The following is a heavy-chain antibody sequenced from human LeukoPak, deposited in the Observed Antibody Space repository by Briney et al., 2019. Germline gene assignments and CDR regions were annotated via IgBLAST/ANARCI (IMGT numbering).Heavy chain of an antibody. V-gene: IGHV1-69*06. Sequence: SVNVSCMASGGTSSSYAISWVRQAPGQGLEWMGGIIPIFGTANYAQKFQGRVTITADKSTSTAYMELSSLRSEDTAVYYCAREGDSSGWYSFDYWGQGTLVTVSS. J-gene: IGHJ4*02. D-gene: IGHD6-19*01. CDR3: AREGDSSGWYSFDY. CDR2: IIPIFGTA. CDR1: GGTSSSYA.